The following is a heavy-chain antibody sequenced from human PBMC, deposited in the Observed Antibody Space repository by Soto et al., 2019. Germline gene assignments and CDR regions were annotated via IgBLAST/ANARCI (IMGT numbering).Heavy chain of an antibody. J-gene: IGHJ6*02. CDR3: ARSWSVDTAMYYYYYGMDV. Sequence: GGSLRLSCAASGFTFSSYWMSWVRQAPGKGLEWVANIKQDGSEKYYVDSVKGRFTISRDNAKNSLYLQMNSLRAEDTAVYYCARSWSVDTAMYYYYYGMDVWGQGTTVTVSS. CDR2: IKQDGSEK. V-gene: IGHV3-7*01. CDR1: GFTFSSYW. D-gene: IGHD5-18*01.